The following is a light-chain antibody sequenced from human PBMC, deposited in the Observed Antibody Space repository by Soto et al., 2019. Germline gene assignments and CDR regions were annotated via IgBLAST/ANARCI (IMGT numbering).Light chain of an antibody. V-gene: IGLV1-40*01. CDR3: VAWDDSLKGWV. CDR1: SSNIGAGYD. Sequence: QSVLTQPPSVSGAPGQRVTISCTGSSSNIGAGYDVHWYQQLPGTAPKLLIYSNDQRPSGVPERFSGSKSGTSASLAISGLQSEDEADYYCVAWDDSLKGWVFGGGTKVTVL. J-gene: IGLJ3*02. CDR2: SND.